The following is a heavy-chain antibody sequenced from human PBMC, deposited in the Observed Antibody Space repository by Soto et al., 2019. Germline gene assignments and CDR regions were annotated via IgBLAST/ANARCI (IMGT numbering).Heavy chain of an antibody. D-gene: IGHD2-15*01. CDR3: APLPPRIEVTVRPIPS. CDR2: IYHIGST. CDR1: GGSVSSTNW. J-gene: IGHJ5*02. V-gene: IGHV4-4*02. Sequence: VQLLQSGPGLVKPSGTLSLTCAVSGGSVSSTNWWSWVRQSPGKGLEWIGDIYHIGSTNYNPSPRVRVALPVLKSSTPFSLTVKYVTAPHTAVSSCAPLPPRIEVTVRPIPSWGLGTLRTVAS.